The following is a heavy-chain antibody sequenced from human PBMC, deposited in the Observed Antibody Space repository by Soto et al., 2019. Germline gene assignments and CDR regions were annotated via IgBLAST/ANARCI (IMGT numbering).Heavy chain of an antibody. Sequence: QVQLVESGGGVVQPGRSLRLCCAASEFTFSNYAMHWVRQAPGKGLEWVAVISYDGSNKYYADSVKGRFTISRDNSRSTLFLQMDSLRAEDTAVYYCARDYYYAMDVWGQGTTVTVSS. J-gene: IGHJ6*02. CDR1: EFTFSNYA. CDR2: ISYDGSNK. V-gene: IGHV3-30-3*01. CDR3: ARDYYYAMDV.